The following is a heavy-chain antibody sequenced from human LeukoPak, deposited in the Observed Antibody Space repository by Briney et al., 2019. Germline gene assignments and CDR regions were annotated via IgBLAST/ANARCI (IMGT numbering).Heavy chain of an antibody. V-gene: IGHV1-2*06. CDR3: ASERTMHPVFQAFDY. CDR2: INPNSGGT. J-gene: IGHJ4*02. Sequence: ASVKVSCKASGYTFTGYYMHWVRQAPGQGLEWIGRINPNSGGTNYAQKFQGRVTMTRDTSISTAYMELSRLSSDDTAVYSCASERTMHPVFQAFDYWGQGTLVTVPS. D-gene: IGHD1-7*01. CDR1: GYTFTGYY.